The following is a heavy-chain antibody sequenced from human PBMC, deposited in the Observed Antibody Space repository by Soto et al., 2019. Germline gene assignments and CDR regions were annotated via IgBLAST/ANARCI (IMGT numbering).Heavy chain of an antibody. V-gene: IGHV1-18*01. Sequence: QGQLVQSGAEVKKPGASVKVSCKASGYTFNNYGISWVRQAPGQGLEWMGWINAYNGNTNYAQKLQGRVTMTTNTSTSTAYMELRSLRSDDTAVYYFARELGHQLVDYWGQGTLVTVSS. D-gene: IGHD6-13*01. CDR2: INAYNGNT. CDR1: GYTFNNYG. J-gene: IGHJ4*02. CDR3: ARELGHQLVDY.